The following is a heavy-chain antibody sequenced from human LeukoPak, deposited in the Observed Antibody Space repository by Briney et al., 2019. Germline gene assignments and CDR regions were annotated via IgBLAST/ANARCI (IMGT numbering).Heavy chain of an antibody. V-gene: IGHV3-74*01. Sequence: GGSLRLSCAASGFTFSSYWMHWVRQAPGKGLVWVSRIISDGSSTSYADSVKGRFTISRDNAKNTLYLQMNSLRAEDTAVYYCARGVMVRGVIIGQYFDYWGQGTLVTVCS. CDR2: IISDGSST. J-gene: IGHJ4*02. CDR1: GFTFSSYW. D-gene: IGHD3-10*01. CDR3: ARGVMVRGVIIGQYFDY.